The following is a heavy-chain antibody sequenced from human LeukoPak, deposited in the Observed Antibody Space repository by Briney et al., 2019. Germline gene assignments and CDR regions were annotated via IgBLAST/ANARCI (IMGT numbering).Heavy chain of an antibody. CDR3: ASVAPGCLVLL. D-gene: IGHD2-21*01. V-gene: IGHV4-59*01. Sequence: SETLSLTWTVSGGSINNYYWTWIRQPPGKGLEWIGYIYYSGSTNYNPSLKSRVTISVDTSNNQFSLKLSSVTAADTAVYYCASVAPGCLVLLWRQGTLVTVSS. J-gene: IGHJ4*02. CDR2: IYYSGST. CDR1: GGSINNYY.